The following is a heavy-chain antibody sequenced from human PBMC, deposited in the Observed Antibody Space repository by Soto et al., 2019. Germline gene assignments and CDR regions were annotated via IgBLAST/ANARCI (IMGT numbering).Heavy chain of an antibody. D-gene: IGHD3-22*01. CDR2: ISSSSSYI. Sequence: EVQLVESGGGLVKPGGSLRLSCAASGFTFSSYSMNWVRQAPGKGLEWVSSISSSSSYIFYADSVKGRFTISRDNARYSLYXXMNSLRAEDTAVYYCARGYHYYDSSGYDKWDAFDIWGQGTMVTVSS. V-gene: IGHV3-21*01. CDR3: ARGYHYYDSSGYDKWDAFDI. CDR1: GFTFSSYS. J-gene: IGHJ3*02.